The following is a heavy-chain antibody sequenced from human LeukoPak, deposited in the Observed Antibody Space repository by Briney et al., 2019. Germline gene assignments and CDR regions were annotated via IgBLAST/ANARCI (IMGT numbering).Heavy chain of an antibody. J-gene: IGHJ4*02. D-gene: IGHD5-18*01. CDR2: INTNTGNP. CDR1: GYTFTSYA. Sequence: GASVKVSCTASGYTFTSYAMNWVRQAPGQGLEWMGWINTNTGNPTYAQGFTGRFVFSLDTSVSTAYLQISSLKAEDTAVYYCAREVVDTAMVTPYFDYWGQGTLVTVSS. CDR3: AREVVDTAMVTPYFDY. V-gene: IGHV7-4-1*02.